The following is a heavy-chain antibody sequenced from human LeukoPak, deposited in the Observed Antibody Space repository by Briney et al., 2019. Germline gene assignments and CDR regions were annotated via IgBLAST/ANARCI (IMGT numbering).Heavy chain of an antibody. J-gene: IGHJ4*02. V-gene: IGHV3-30*02. CDR1: GFTFTFSTSG. D-gene: IGHD1-1*01. CDR2: IQYDDSEK. Sequence: GGSLRLSCAASGFTFTFSTSGMHWVRQAPGKGLEWVAFIQYDDSEKSYADSVKGRCTPSRDNSKNTVYLQMTSLRVEDTAVYYCAKEGGTGGREKFDYWAQGTLVTVSS. CDR3: AKEGGTGGREKFDY.